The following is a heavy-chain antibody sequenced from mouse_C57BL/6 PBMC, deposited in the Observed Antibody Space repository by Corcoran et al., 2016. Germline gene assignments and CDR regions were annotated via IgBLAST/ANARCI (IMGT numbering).Heavy chain of an antibody. Sequence: EVQLQQSGAELVRPGASANLSCTASGFNIKDYYMHWVKQRPEQGREWIGRIDPEDGDTEYAPKFQGKATMTVDTSSNTAYLQLSSLTSEDTAVYYCTTGYGRAWFAYWGQGTLVTVSA. CDR2: IDPEDGDT. J-gene: IGHJ3*01. CDR3: TTGYGRAWFAY. V-gene: IGHV14-1*01. D-gene: IGHD1-1*01. CDR1: GFNIKDYY.